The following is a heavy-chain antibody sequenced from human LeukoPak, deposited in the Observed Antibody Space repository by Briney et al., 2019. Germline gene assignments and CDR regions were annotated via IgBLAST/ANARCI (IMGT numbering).Heavy chain of an antibody. D-gene: IGHD5-18*01. V-gene: IGHV4-31*03. CDR2: IYYSGST. J-gene: IGHJ4*02. Sequence: PSQTLSLTCTVSGGSISSGGYYWSWIRQHPGKGLEWIGYIYYSGSTYYNPSLKSRVTISVDTSKNQFSLKLSSVTAADTAVYYCARVRGQLWPHFDYWGQGTLVTVSS. CDR3: ARVRGQLWPHFDY. CDR1: GGSISSGGYY.